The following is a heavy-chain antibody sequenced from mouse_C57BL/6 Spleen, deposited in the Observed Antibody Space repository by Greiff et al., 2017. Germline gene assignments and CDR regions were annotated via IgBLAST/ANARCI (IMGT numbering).Heavy chain of an antibody. CDR3: ARYGNYEWFAY. J-gene: IGHJ3*01. V-gene: IGHV1-72*01. D-gene: IGHD2-1*01. CDR2: IDPNSGGT. CDR1: GYTFTSYW. Sequence: QVQLQQPGAELVKPGASVKLSCKASGYTFTSYWMHWVKQRPGRGLEWIGRIDPNSGGTKYNEKFKSKATLTVDKPSSTAYMQLRSLTSEDSAVYYCARYGNYEWFAYWGQGTLVTVSA.